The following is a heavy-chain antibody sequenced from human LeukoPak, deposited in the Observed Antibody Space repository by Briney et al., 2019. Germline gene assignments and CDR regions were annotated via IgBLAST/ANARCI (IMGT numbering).Heavy chain of an antibody. CDR1: GFTFSSYW. Sequence: PGGSLRLSCAASGFTFSSYWMSWVRQAPGQGLEWVANIKQDGSEKYYVDSVKGRFTISRDNAKNSLYLQMNSLRAEDTAVYYCARATVGGYFDYWGQGTLVTVSS. J-gene: IGHJ4*02. D-gene: IGHD3-16*01. V-gene: IGHV3-7*01. CDR3: ARATVGGYFDY. CDR2: IKQDGSEK.